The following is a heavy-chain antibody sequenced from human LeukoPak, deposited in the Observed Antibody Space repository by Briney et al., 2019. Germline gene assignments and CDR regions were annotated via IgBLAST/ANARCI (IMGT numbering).Heavy chain of an antibody. CDR2: MSHTGAT. D-gene: IGHD6-19*01. V-gene: IGHV4-34*01. CDR1: GGSFSGYY. CDR3: ARHEAVAGTGFDY. J-gene: IGHJ4*02. Sequence: SETLSLTCAVFGGSFSGYYWSWIRQSPEKGLEWIGEMSHTGATNYNPSLKSRVTVSVDTSKKQFSLKLSSVTAADTAVYYCARHEAVAGTGFDYWGQGTLVTVSS.